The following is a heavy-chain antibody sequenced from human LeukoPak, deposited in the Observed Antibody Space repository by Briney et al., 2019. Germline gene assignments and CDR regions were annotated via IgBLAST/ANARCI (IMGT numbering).Heavy chain of an antibody. CDR1: GYTFTGYG. V-gene: IGHV1-18*01. D-gene: IGHD3-9*01. Sequence: ASVKVSCKASGYTFTGYGISWVRQAPGQGLEWMGWISAYNGNTNYAQKLQGRVTMTTDTSTSTAYMELRSLRSDDTAVYYCAREFHVPYYDISTGYYNYWFDPWGQGTLVTVSS. CDR3: AREFHVPYYDISTGYYNYWFDP. J-gene: IGHJ5*02. CDR2: ISAYNGNT.